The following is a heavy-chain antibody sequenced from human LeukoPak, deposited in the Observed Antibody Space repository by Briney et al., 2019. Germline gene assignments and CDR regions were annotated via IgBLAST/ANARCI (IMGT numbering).Heavy chain of an antibody. Sequence: SETLSLTCTVSGGSISSGGYYWSWIRQLPGKGLEWIGYIYYSGSTYYNPSLQSRVAISSDTSKNQFSLKLSSVTAADTAVYYCARGWQQLTRRGHFDYWGQGTLVTVSS. V-gene: IGHV4-31*03. CDR1: GGSISSGGYY. J-gene: IGHJ4*02. D-gene: IGHD6-13*01. CDR2: IYYSGST. CDR3: ARGWQQLTRRGHFDY.